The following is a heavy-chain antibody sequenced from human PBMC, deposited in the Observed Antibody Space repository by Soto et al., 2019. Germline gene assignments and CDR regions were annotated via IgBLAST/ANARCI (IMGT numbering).Heavy chain of an antibody. CDR1: GYTFTSYD. Sequence: ASVKVSCKASGYTFTSYDINWVRQATGQGLEWMGWMNPNSGNTGYAQKFQGRVTMTRNTSMSTAYMELSSLRSEDTAVYYCARGRNTIITIFGVVTPQFDYWGQGTLVTVSS. J-gene: IGHJ4*02. V-gene: IGHV1-8*01. D-gene: IGHD3-3*01. CDR3: ARGRNTIITIFGVVTPQFDY. CDR2: MNPNSGNT.